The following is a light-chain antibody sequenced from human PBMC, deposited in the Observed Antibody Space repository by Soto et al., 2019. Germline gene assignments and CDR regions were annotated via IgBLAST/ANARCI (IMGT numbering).Light chain of an antibody. CDR1: QAISSY. J-gene: IGKJ4*01. Sequence: DIQLTQSPSSLSASVGDRVTITCRASQAISSYLAWYQQKPGKVPELLIYATSTLQSGASSRFSGSGSGTDFTLTISSLQAEDVATYYCQKYNHAPTFGGGTKVEIK. CDR3: QKYNHAPT. V-gene: IGKV1-27*01. CDR2: ATS.